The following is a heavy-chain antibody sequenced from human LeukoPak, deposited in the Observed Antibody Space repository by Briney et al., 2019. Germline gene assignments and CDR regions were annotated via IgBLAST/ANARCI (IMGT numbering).Heavy chain of an antibody. J-gene: IGHJ3*02. D-gene: IGHD3-22*01. Sequence: SDTLSLTCIISGGSISSATYYWGWIRQPPGKGLEWIGTLYYSGKTYYNPSLKSRVTISVDTSKNQFSLKLSSVTAADTAVYYCAREAYYYDSSGYWDAFDIWGQGTMVTVSS. CDR3: AREAYYYDSSGYWDAFDI. CDR2: LYYSGKT. CDR1: GGSISSATYY. V-gene: IGHV4-39*07.